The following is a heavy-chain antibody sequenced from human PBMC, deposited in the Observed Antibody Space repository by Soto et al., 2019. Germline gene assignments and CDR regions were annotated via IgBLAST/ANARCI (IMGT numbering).Heavy chain of an antibody. D-gene: IGHD3-10*01. CDR1: GDTFTNFV. CDR2: IATYNTNR. V-gene: IGHV1-18*01. Sequence: HLVQSGPEVKKPGASVTVSCKTSGDTFTNFVLSWVRQAPGQGLEWRGWIATYNTNRNYSQKFQGRLTLTTDTSTSTAYMQLKSLGYDDTAVYYCARVLRGVVNCFDPWGQGTMVTVSS. CDR3: ARVLRGVVNCFDP. J-gene: IGHJ5*02.